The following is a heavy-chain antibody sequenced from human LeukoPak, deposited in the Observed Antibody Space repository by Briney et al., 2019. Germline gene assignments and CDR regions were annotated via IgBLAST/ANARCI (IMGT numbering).Heavy chain of an antibody. Sequence: PGGSLRLSCAASRFTFSTYSMNWVRQAPGKGLEWVSYISDSSTYIYYADSVRGRFTISRDNTKNSLHLQMNSLRAEDTAVYYCARAYNGYDYLDYWGQGTLVTVSS. J-gene: IGHJ4*02. CDR1: RFTFSTYS. D-gene: IGHD5-12*01. CDR3: ARAYNGYDYLDY. CDR2: ISDSSTYI. V-gene: IGHV3-21*01.